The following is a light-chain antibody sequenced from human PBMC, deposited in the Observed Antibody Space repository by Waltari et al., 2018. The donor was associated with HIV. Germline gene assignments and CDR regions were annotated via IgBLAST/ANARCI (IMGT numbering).Light chain of an antibody. J-gene: IGLJ3*02. CDR2: EVS. CDR3: NSYISTTTVM. V-gene: IGLV2-14*01. CDR1: SSDVGGYKD. Sequence: QSALTQPASVSGSPGQSITISCTGTSSDVGGYKDVSWYQQRPGKAPKFLISEVSRRPSGGSTRFSGSKSGNTSSLTISWLQAEDEADYYCNSYISTTTVMFGGGTKLTVL.